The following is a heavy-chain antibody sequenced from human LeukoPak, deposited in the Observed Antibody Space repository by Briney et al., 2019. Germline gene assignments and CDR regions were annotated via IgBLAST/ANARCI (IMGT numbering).Heavy chain of an antibody. V-gene: IGHV3-30-3*01. CDR1: GFAFSSYA. CDR2: ISYDGSNK. Sequence: GESLKISCAASGFAFSSYAMHWVRQAPGKGLEWVAVISYDGSNKYYADSVKGRFTISRDNPKNTLYLQMNSLRPDDTAVYYCAREMVGAIYFDYWGQGTLVTVSS. D-gene: IGHD1-26*01. CDR3: AREMVGAIYFDY. J-gene: IGHJ4*02.